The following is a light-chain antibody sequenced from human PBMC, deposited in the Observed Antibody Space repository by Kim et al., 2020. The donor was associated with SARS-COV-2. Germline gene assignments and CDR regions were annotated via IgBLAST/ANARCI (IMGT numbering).Light chain of an antibody. CDR2: EDN. CDR1: SGDIPSSK. V-gene: IGLV6-57*03. CDR3: QSYDTRSHEV. J-gene: IGLJ2*01. Sequence: KTVTIHCTRTSGDIPSSKVKWYQKRPRSAPITVISEDNQRPSWVPDRFSGSVDESSNSASLTISGLRPEDEADYYCQSYDTRSHEVFGGGTQLTVL.